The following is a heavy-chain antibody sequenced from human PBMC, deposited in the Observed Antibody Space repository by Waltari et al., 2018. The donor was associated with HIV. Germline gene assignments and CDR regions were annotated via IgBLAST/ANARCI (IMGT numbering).Heavy chain of an antibody. J-gene: IGHJ4*02. CDR1: GFTFSTSW. CDR3: ARRHSSEGILDY. Sequence: VQLVESGGGLVQHAGSLRLSCVDPGFTFSTSWMQWVRKGPGRGLVWVSRINGDESRILYADSVKGRFTISRDNARNTLYLQMNSLRAEDTAVYYCARRHSSEGILDYWGQGTLVTVSS. D-gene: IGHD6-19*01. CDR2: INGDESRI. V-gene: IGHV3-74*01.